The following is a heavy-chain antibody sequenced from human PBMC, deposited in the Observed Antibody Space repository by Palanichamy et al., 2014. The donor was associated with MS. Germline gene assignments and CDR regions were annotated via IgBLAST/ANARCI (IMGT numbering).Heavy chain of an antibody. Sequence: EGQLVESGGGLVKPGESLRLSCAASGFTLSSYTMNWVRQAPGKGLEWVSSISGSSNYIYYSDSVKGRFTISRDNANNSLYLQMNSLRAEDTALYYCAAVDYYYGDGGAYWGQGALVSVSS. D-gene: IGHD3-10*01. CDR2: ISGSSNYI. J-gene: IGHJ4*02. CDR3: AAVDYYYGDGGAY. V-gene: IGHV3-21*01. CDR1: GFTLSSYT.